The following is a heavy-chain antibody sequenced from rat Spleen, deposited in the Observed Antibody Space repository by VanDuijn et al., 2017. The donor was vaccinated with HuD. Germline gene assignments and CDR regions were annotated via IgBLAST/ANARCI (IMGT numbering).Heavy chain of an antibody. Sequence: EVHLVESGGGLVQPGRSLKLSCAASGFTFSDYYMAWVRQAPKKGLEWVASISHEGSSTYYGDSVKGRFTMSRDNAKSTLYLQMNSLRSEDTATYYCARPPVYYGYDSDYFDYWGQGVMVTVSS. D-gene: IGHD1-7*01. CDR1: GFTFSDYY. CDR2: ISHEGSST. J-gene: IGHJ2*01. V-gene: IGHV5-22*01. CDR3: ARPPVYYGYDSDYFDY.